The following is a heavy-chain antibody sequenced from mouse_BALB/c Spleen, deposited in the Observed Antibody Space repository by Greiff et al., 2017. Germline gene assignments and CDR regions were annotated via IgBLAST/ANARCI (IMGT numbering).Heavy chain of an antibody. CDR1: GYAFTNYL. J-gene: IGHJ2*01. CDR2: INPGSGGT. V-gene: IGHV1-54*01. D-gene: IGHD2-3*01. Sequence: QVQLQQSGAELVRPGTSVKVSCKASGYAFTNYLIEWVKQRPGQGLEWIGVINPGSGGTNYNEKFKGKATLTADKSSSTAYMQLSSLTSDDSAVYFCAREGNDSYYWGQGTTLTVSS. CDR3: AREGNDSYY.